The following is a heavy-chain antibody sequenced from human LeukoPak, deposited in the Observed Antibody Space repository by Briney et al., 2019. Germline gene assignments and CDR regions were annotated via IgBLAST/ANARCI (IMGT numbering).Heavy chain of an antibody. CDR2: ISGSGGST. CDR3: ARLDSGYGKYYFDY. V-gene: IGHV3-23*01. J-gene: IGHJ4*02. Sequence: GGSLRLSCAAAGFTFSSNAMSWVRQAPGKGLEWVSAISGSGGSTYYADSVKGRFTISRDNSKNTLYLQMNSLRAEDTAVYYCARLDSGYGKYYFDYWGQGTLVTVSS. D-gene: IGHD5-12*01. CDR1: GFTFSSNA.